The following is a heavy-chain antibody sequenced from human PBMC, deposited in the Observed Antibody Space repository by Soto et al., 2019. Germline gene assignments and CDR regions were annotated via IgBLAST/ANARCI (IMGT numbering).Heavy chain of an antibody. CDR3: VLPSGGCGSDVCYAALFDY. CDR2: ISGSGGST. CDR1: GFAFSSRA. J-gene: IGHJ4*02. V-gene: IGHV3-23*01. D-gene: IGHD2-21*02. Sequence: EVQLLESGGGLVQPGGSLRLSCAASGFAFSSRAMGWVRQAPGMGPEWVSGISGSGGSTYYADSVKGRFTTSRDNAKDTLYLQVNSLRAEDTAVYYCVLPSGGCGSDVCYAALFDYWGQGALVTVSS.